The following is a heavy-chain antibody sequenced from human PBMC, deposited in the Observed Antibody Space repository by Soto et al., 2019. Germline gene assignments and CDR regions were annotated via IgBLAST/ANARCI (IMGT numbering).Heavy chain of an antibody. CDR1: GGSISSYY. V-gene: IGHV4-59*01. Sequence: SETLSLTCTVSGGSISSYYWSWIRQPPGKGLEWIGHIYYSGSTNYNPSLKSRVTISVDTSKNQFSLKLSSVTAADTAMYYCARVPVWGSYRYTQYYFDYWGQGTLVTVSS. CDR3: ARVPVWGSYRYTQYYFDY. D-gene: IGHD3-16*02. CDR2: IYYSGST. J-gene: IGHJ4*02.